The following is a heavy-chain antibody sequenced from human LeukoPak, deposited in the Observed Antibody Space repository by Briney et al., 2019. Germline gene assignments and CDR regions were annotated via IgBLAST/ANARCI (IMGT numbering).Heavy chain of an antibody. CDR3: ARGVDL. V-gene: IGHV4-34*01. J-gene: IGHJ2*01. CDR1: SGSLSGYY. Sequence: SETLSLTCGVSSGSLSGYYWRWIRQPPGGGLEWLGEITHSGSPNYNPSLKSRVTISGDTSKKQFSLNLKSVTAADTEVYYCARGVDLWGRGTPVTVSS. CDR2: ITHSGSP.